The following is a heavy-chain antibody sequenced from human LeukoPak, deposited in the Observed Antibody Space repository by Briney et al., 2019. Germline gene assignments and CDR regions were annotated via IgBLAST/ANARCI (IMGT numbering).Heavy chain of an antibody. Sequence: GGSLRLSCAASGFTFSSYAMHWVRQAPGKGLEWVAVISYDGSNKYYADSVKGRFTISRDNSKNTLYLQMNSLRAEDTAVYYCARDENGGYSYGGYYFDYWGQGTLVTVSS. CDR3: ARDENGGYSYGGYYFDY. CDR1: GFTFSSYA. CDR2: ISYDGSNK. J-gene: IGHJ4*02. D-gene: IGHD5-18*01. V-gene: IGHV3-30-3*01.